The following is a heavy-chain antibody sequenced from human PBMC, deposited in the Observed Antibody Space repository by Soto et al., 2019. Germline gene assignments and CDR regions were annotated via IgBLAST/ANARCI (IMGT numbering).Heavy chain of an antibody. Sequence: GGSLRLSCAASGFTFSSYAMSWVRQAPGKGLEWVSAISGSGGSTYYADSVKGRFTISRDNSKNTLYLQMNSLRAEDTAVYYCAKDREAAHYDFWSGYQNDYWGQGTLVTVSS. CDR3: AKDREAAHYDFWSGYQNDY. V-gene: IGHV3-23*01. CDR1: GFTFSSYA. CDR2: ISGSGGST. J-gene: IGHJ4*02. D-gene: IGHD3-3*01.